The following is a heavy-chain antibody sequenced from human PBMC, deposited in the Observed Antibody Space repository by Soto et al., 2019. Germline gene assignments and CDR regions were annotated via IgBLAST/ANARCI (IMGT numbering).Heavy chain of an antibody. D-gene: IGHD4-17*01. CDR1: GFTFSSYA. CDR3: ARGVYGDYVVAAFDI. V-gene: IGHV3-30-3*01. J-gene: IGHJ3*02. CDR2: ISYDGSNK. Sequence: QVQLVESGGGVVQPGRSLRLSCAASGFTFSSYAMHWVRQAPGKGLEWVAVISYDGSNKYYADSVKGRFTISRDNSKNTLYLQMNSLRAEDTAVYYCARGVYGDYVVAAFDIWGQGTMVTVSS.